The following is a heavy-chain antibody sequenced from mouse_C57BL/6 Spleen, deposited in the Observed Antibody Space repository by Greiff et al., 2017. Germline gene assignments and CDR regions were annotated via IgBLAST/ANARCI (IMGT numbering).Heavy chain of an antibody. CDR3: ARDGPSFAY. Sequence: DVQLQESGPGLVKPSQSLSLTCSVTGYSITSGYYWNWIRQFPGNKLEWMGYISYDGSNNYNPSLKNRISITRDTSKNQFFLKLNSVTTEDTATYYCARDGPSFAYWGQGTLVTVSA. J-gene: IGHJ3*01. CDR1: GYSITSGYY. V-gene: IGHV3-6*01. CDR2: ISYDGSN.